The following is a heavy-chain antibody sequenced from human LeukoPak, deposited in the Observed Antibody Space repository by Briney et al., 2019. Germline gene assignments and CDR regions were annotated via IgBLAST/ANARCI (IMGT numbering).Heavy chain of an antibody. D-gene: IGHD6-19*01. CDR1: GFTVSSSY. V-gene: IGHV3-53*04. CDR3: ARVGVGTVAGNYFDD. J-gene: IGHJ4*02. CDR2: IYGGGDI. Sequence: GGSLRLSCTASGFTVSSSYMTWVRQAPGKGLDWVSLIYGGGDIFYSDSVKGRFTISRRNSENTLYLQMNNLRAEETAVYYCARVGVGTVAGNYFDDWGQGTLVTVSS.